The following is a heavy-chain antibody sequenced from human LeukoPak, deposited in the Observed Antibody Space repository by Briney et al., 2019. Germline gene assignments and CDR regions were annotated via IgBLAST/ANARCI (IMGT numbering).Heavy chain of an antibody. J-gene: IGHJ6*03. Sequence: SEALSLTCTVSGGSISSYYWSWIRQPPGKGLEWIGYIYYSGSTNYNPSLKSRVTISVDTSKNQFSLKLSSVTAADTAVYYCARASVTYYYYYYMDVWGKGTTVTVSS. CDR2: IYYSGST. D-gene: IGHD4-11*01. CDR1: GGSISSYY. CDR3: ARASVTYYYYYYMDV. V-gene: IGHV4-59*01.